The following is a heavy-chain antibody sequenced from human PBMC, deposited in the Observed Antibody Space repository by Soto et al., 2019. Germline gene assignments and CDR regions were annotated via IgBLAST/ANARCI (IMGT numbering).Heavy chain of an antibody. CDR3: ARDSVRFLEHFSKDYFDY. CDR1: GFTFSDYG. V-gene: IGHV3-33*08. D-gene: IGHD3-3*01. J-gene: IGHJ4*02. Sequence: QVHLVESGGGVVQPGGSLRLSCAGSGFTFSDYGMHWVRQAPGKGLEWVAVLWYDGSGEYYTDSVRGRFTISRVNSKNTLYLQMNKLRGEDTGVYYWARDSVRFLEHFSKDYFDYWGQGTRVTVSS. CDR2: LWYDGSGE.